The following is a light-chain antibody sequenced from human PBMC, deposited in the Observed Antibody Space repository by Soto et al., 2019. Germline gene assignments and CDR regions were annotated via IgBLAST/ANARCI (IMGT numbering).Light chain of an antibody. CDR2: EGS. CDR1: SSDVGSYNL. J-gene: IGLJ2*01. CDR3: CSYGGDALYVV. Sequence: QSVLTQPASVSGSPGQSITISCTGTSSDVGSYNLVSWYQQELGKAPKLMIYEGSKRPSGVSNRFSGSKSGNTASLTISGLQAEDEADYYCCSYGGDALYVVFGGGTKVTVL. V-gene: IGLV2-23*01.